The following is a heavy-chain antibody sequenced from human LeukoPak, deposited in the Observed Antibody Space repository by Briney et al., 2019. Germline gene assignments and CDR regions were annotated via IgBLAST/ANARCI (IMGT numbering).Heavy chain of an antibody. Sequence: ASVKVSCKASGYTFTNYVIRWVRQAPGQRPEWMGWINAGNGDTKYSHHFQGRVTITRDTSASTAYMEMSSLTSEGTALYYCARDDCGDTCYPGGYWGQGTLVTVSS. CDR2: INAGNGDT. CDR1: GYTFTNYV. D-gene: IGHD2-21*01. J-gene: IGHJ4*02. CDR3: ARDDCGDTCYPGGY. V-gene: IGHV1-3*01.